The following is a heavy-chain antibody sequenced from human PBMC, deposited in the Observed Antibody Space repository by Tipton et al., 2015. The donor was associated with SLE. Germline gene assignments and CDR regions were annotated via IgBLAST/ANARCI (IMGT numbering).Heavy chain of an antibody. CDR3: ARAVLAAAGHYYYYYMDV. CDR1: GGSFSGYY. CDR2: INHSGST. Sequence: LRLSCAVYGGSFSGYYWSWIRQPPGKGLEWIGEINHSGSTNYNPSLKSRVTISVDTSKNQFSLKLSSVTAADTAVYYCARAVLAAAGHYYYYYMDVWGKGTTVTVSS. D-gene: IGHD6-13*01. J-gene: IGHJ6*03. V-gene: IGHV4-34*01.